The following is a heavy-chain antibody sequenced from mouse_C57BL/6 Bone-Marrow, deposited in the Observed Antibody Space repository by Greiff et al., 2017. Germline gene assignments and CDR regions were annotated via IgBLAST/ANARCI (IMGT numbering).Heavy chain of an antibody. Sequence: EVHLVESGGDLVKPGGSLKLSCAASGFTFSSYGMSWVRQTPDKRLEWVATISSGGSYTYYPDSVKGRFTISRDNAKNTLYLQMSSLKSEDTAMYYCAHGSSSAWFAYWGQGTLVTVS. V-gene: IGHV5-6*01. CDR2: ISSGGSYT. J-gene: IGHJ3*01. CDR1: GFTFSSYG. D-gene: IGHD1-1*01. CDR3: AHGSSSAWFAY.